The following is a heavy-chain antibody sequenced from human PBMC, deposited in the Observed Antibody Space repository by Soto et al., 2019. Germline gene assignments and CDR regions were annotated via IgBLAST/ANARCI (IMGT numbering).Heavy chain of an antibody. Sequence: EVQLLESGGGLVQPGGSLRLSCAASGFTFSSYPMSWVRQAPGKGLERVSGISASGAGTHYADSVKGRFTISRDNSKNTLYLQMNGLRAEDTAVYYCAKDINPQESPLAYFHLWGRGTLVSVSS. D-gene: IGHD3-10*01. CDR3: AKDINPQESPLAYFHL. CDR2: ISASGAGT. CDR1: GFTFSSYP. J-gene: IGHJ2*01. V-gene: IGHV3-23*01.